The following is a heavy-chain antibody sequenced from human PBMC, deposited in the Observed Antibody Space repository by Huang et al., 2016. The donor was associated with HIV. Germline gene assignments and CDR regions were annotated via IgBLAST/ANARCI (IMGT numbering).Heavy chain of an antibody. CDR3: ARHMDCSSSSCLAGGHERGPFDM. D-gene: IGHD2-2*01. CDR2: IHSSGST. CDR1: GGSISSSSYY. V-gene: IGHV4-39*01. J-gene: IGHJ3*02. Sequence: QLQLQETGPGLVKPSETLSLTCSVSGGSISSSSYYWGWIRQPPGKGLAWIGSIHSSGSTFYNPSLKGRYTISVDTSKNQFSLRLSSVTAADTSVYYCARHMDCSSSSCLAGGHERGPFDMWGQGTMVTVSS.